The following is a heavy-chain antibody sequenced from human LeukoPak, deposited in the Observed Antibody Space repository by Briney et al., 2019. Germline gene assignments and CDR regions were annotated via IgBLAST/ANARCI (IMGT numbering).Heavy chain of an antibody. J-gene: IGHJ3*02. Sequence: GRSLRLSCAASGFTFSSYGMHWVRQAPGKGLEWVAVISDDGTSKFYADSVKGRFTIFRDNSKNTLFLQINSLRPEDTAMYYCARVDDLDAFDIWGQGTLVTVSS. CDR1: GFTFSSYG. CDR2: ISDDGTSK. V-gene: IGHV3-30*03. CDR3: ARVDDLDAFDI. D-gene: IGHD2-2*03.